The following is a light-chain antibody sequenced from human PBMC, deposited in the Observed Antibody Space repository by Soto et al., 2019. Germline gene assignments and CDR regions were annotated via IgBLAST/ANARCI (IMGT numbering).Light chain of an antibody. CDR3: ASYTRTTTLV. Sequence: QSALTQPASVSGSPGQSITISCTGTISDIGGYNFISWYQHHPGKAPKLVIYDVNNRPSGISYRFSGSKSGNTASLTISGPQAEDEADYYCASYTRTTTLVFGGGTKVTVL. CDR1: ISDIGGYNF. V-gene: IGLV2-14*01. J-gene: IGLJ2*01. CDR2: DVN.